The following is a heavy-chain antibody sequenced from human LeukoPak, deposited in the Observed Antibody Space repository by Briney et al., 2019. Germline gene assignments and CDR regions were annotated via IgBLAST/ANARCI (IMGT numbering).Heavy chain of an antibody. CDR3: ARGDLKTNAFDI. CDR1: GGSFSGYY. CDR2: INHSGST. Sequence: SETLSLTCAVYGGSFSGYYWSWTRQPPGKGLEWIGEINHSGSTNYNPSLKSRVTISVDTSKNQFSLKLSSVTAADTAVYYCARGDLKTNAFDIWGQGTMVTVSS. V-gene: IGHV4-34*01. J-gene: IGHJ3*02. D-gene: IGHD1-1*01.